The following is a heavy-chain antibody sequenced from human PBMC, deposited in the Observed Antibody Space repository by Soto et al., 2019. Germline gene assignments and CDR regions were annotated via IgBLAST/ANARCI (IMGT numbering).Heavy chain of an antibody. CDR1: GESGTSNTAS. CDR2: TYSRSKWYN. V-gene: IGHV6-1*01. Sequence: SQTVALTCAIAGESGTSNTASWNWVRQSPSRGLEWLGRTYSRSKWYNDYAVSVKSRIIINPDTSKNQFSLQLNSVTPEDTAVYYCAKGDNLGPKTGYAFDPWGQGILVTVSS. J-gene: IGHJ5*02. CDR3: AKGDNLGPKTGYAFDP. D-gene: IGHD5-12*01.